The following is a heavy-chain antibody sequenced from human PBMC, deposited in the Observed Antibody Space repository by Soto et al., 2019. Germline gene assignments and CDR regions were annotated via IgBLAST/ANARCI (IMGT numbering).Heavy chain of an antibody. J-gene: IGHJ2*01. Sequence: QVQLQQWGAGLLKPSETLSLTCAVYGGSFSGYYWSWIRQPPGKGLEWIGEINHSGSTNYNPSLKSRVTISVDTSKNQFSLKLRSVTAADTAVYYCASPSYGGNPDFDLWGRGTLVTVSS. CDR1: GGSFSGYY. CDR2: INHSGST. CDR3: ASPSYGGNPDFDL. D-gene: IGHD4-17*01. V-gene: IGHV4-34*01.